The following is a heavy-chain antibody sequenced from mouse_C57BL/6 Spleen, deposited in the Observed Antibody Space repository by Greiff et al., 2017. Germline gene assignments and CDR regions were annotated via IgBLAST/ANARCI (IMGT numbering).Heavy chain of an antibody. D-gene: IGHD1-2*01. J-gene: IGHJ3*01. CDR2: IRYDGSN. Sequence: EVKLRGSGPGLVKPSQSLSLTCSVTGYSFTSGYYWNWIRQLPGNKLEWMGYIRYDGSNNFNPSLKNRIPIARDNSKNQVFLKLNSVTTEDTATYSCASGGALRRGEFAYWGQGTLVTVSA. CDR3: ASGGALRRGEFAY. CDR1: GYSFTSGYY. V-gene: IGHV3-6*01.